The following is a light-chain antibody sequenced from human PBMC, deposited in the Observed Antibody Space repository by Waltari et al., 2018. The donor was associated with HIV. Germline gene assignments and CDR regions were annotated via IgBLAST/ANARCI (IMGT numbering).Light chain of an antibody. CDR3: CSYAGSYPVV. J-gene: IGLJ2*01. V-gene: IGLV2-11*01. Sequence: QSALTQPRSVSGSPGQSVTISCTGTSSDVGVNTFVSWYQQHPGKAPKLMIYDVSKRPSGVPDRFSGSKSGNTASLTISGLQAEDEADYYCCSYAGSYPVVFGGGTKLTVL. CDR2: DVS. CDR1: SSDVGVNTF.